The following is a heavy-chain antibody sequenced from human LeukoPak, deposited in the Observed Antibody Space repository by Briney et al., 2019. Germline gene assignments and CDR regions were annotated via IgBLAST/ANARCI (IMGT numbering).Heavy chain of an antibody. D-gene: IGHD3-16*02. V-gene: IGHV3-30*18. J-gene: IGHJ4*02. CDR3: AKTFGGVIVQYYFDY. CDR2: ISYDGSNK. Sequence: GGSLRLSCAASGFTFSSYGMHWVRQAPGKGLEWVAVISYDGSNKYYADSVKGRFTISRDNSKNTLYLQMNSPRAEDTAVYYCAKTFGGVIVQYYFDYWGQGTLVTVSS. CDR1: GFTFSSYG.